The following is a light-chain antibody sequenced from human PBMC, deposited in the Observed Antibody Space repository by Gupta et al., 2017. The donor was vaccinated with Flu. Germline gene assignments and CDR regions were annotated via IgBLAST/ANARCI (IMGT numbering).Light chain of an antibody. CDR3: CAYAGSYTFV. CDR1: SSDVGGYNY. CDR2: DVS. V-gene: IGLV2-11*01. J-gene: IGLJ1*01. Sequence: SALTQPRSVSGSPGPSVTISCTGTSSDVGGYNYVSWYQQHPGKAPKLMIYDVSKRPSGVPDRFSGSKTGNTASLTISGRLAEEEADYYCCAYAGSYTFVFGTGTKVTVL.